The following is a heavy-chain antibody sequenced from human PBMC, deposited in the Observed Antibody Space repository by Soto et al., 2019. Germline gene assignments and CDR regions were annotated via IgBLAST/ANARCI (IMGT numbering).Heavy chain of an antibody. CDR1: GFTFDDYA. V-gene: IGHV3-9*01. D-gene: IGHD2-2*01. Sequence: EVQLVESGGGLVQPDRSLRLSCTASGFTFDDYAMHWVRQAPGKGLEWVSSISWNSGNIVYADSVRGRFTISRDNAKTSLHLQMYSLRAEDTALYYCTKGASTSCFSAFDLWGQGTMVTVSS. CDR3: TKGASTSCFSAFDL. CDR2: ISWNSGNI. J-gene: IGHJ3*01.